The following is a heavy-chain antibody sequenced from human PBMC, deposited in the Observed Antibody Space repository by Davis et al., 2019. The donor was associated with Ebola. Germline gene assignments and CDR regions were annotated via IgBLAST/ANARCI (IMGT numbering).Heavy chain of an antibody. CDR1: GYTFTSYY. D-gene: IGHD6-13*01. CDR2: INPSGCSP. V-gene: IGHV1-46*03. J-gene: IGHJ5*02. CDR3: ARDKRAAAGTNWFDP. Sequence: ASVKVSCKASGYTFTSYYMHWVRQAPGQGLEWMGIINPSGCSPSYAQKFQGRVTMTRDTSTSTVYMELSSLRSEDTAVYYCARDKRAAAGTNWFDPWGQGTLVTVSS.